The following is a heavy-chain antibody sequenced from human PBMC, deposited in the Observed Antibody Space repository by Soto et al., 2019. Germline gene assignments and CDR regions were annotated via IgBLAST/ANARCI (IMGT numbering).Heavy chain of an antibody. V-gene: IGHV4-30-4*01. J-gene: IGHJ2*01. Sequence: QVQLQESGPGLVKPSQTLSLMCTVSGAPISGGDYHWSWIHQPPGKGLEWIGYIFPSGATHYNSSLGSRITMSVETSKSHFSLKLTSVTAADTAVYFCARGSAAKRYFDLWGRGTLVTVSS. CDR2: IFPSGAT. CDR1: GAPISGGDYH. CDR3: ARGSAAKRYFDL. D-gene: IGHD5-18*01.